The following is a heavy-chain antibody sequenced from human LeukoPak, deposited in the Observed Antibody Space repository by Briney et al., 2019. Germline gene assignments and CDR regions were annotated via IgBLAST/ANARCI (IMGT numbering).Heavy chain of an antibody. V-gene: IGHV5-51*01. CDR2: IYPGDSDT. Sequence: GESLKISCKGSGYSSTSYWIGWVRQMPGKGLEWMGIIYPGDSDTRYSPSFQGQVTISADKSISTAYLQWSSLKASDTAMYYCARQITGTTAKNYYYYGMDVWGQGTTVTVSS. J-gene: IGHJ6*02. CDR1: GYSSTSYW. D-gene: IGHD1-20*01. CDR3: ARQITGTTAKNYYYYGMDV.